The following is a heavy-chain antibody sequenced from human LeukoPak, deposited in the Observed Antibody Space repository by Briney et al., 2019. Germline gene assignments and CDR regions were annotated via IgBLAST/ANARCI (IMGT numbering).Heavy chain of an antibody. V-gene: IGHV3-30*03. J-gene: IGHJ6*02. Sequence: PGGSLRLSCAAPGFTFSSYGMHWVRQAPGKGMEWVADISYDGSEQYYADSVKGRFTISRDNAKNTVYLQMNSLRAEDTAVYHCARRPESGTASAYNFYGMDVWGQGTTVTVSS. CDR3: ARRPESGTASAYNFYGMDV. CDR2: ISYDGSEQ. CDR1: GFTFSSYG. D-gene: IGHD1-7*01.